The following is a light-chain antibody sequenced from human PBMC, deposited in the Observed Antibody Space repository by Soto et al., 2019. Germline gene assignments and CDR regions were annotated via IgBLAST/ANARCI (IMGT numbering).Light chain of an antibody. J-gene: IGKJ5*01. CDR1: QSVSSN. Sequence: EVVLTQSPGTPSSPPGERATLSCTASQSVSSNLAWYQQKPGQAPSLLILGASTRATGVPARFSGSGSGTEFTLSISSLQSEDFAVYYCKQYKEWPTFTFGQGTRLEIK. CDR2: GAS. CDR3: KQYKEWPTFT. V-gene: IGKV3-15*01.